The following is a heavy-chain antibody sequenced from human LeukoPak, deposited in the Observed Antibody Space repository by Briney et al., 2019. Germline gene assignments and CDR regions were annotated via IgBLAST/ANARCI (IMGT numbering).Heavy chain of an antibody. CDR1: GGSISSGDYY. CDR2: IYYSGST. J-gene: IGHJ4*02. V-gene: IGHV4-30-4*01. D-gene: IGHD2-21*02. CDR3: ARVYCGGDRYFVPPYYFDY. Sequence: SETLSLTCTVSGGSISSGDYYWSWIRQPPGKGLEWIGYIYYSGSTYYNPSLKSRVTISVDTSKNQFSLKLSSVTAADTAVYYCARVYCGGDRYFVPPYYFDYWGQGTLVTVSS.